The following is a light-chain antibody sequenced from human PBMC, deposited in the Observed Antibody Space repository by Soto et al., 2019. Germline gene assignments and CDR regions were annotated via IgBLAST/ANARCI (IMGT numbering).Light chain of an antibody. Sequence: QSVLTPAPSASGTPGQRVTISCSGSSSNIGSNFVYWYQKFPGTAPKVLIYRNDQRPSGVPDRFSGSKSGTSASLAISGLRSEDEADYYCAVWDDSLNGSVAFGGGTKLTVL. V-gene: IGLV1-47*01. J-gene: IGLJ2*01. CDR2: RND. CDR3: AVWDDSLNGSVA. CDR1: SSNIGSNF.